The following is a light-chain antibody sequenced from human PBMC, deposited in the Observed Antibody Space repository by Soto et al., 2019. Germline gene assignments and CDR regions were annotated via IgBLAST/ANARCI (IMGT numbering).Light chain of an antibody. CDR3: QQYGDSPVT. V-gene: IGKV3-11*01. Sequence: EIVLTQSPATLSLSPGERATLSCRASQSFRGLLAWYQQKPGQAPRLLIYDAYNRATDIPDRISGSGSGTDFTLTISRLEPEDFAVFYCQQYGDSPVTFGQGTKVDIK. CDR2: DAY. J-gene: IGKJ1*01. CDR1: QSFRGL.